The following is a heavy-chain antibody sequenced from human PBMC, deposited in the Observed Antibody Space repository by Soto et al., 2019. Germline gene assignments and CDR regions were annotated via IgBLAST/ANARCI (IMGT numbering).Heavy chain of an antibody. CDR1: GGTFSSYG. J-gene: IGHJ6*02. D-gene: IGHD2-15*01. Sequence: QVQLVQSGAEVKKPGSSVKVSCKASGGTFSSYGINWVRQAPGQGLEWMGRIIPMLDVANYAQNFQGRVKITADRSTSTAYRELSSLRSEDTAVYFCARGVVVVIAAGYYYHAMDAWGQGTTVTVSS. CDR3: ARGVVVVIAAGYYYHAMDA. CDR2: IIPMLDVA. V-gene: IGHV1-69*02.